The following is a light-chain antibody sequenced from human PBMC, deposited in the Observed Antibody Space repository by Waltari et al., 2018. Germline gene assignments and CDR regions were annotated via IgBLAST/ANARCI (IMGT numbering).Light chain of an antibody. V-gene: IGKV1-33*01. Sequence: DIQMTQYPSPLSSSVGDRVTITCQPSQDISNYLNWYQQKPGKAPTLLIYDTSNFETGVPSRFSGSGSATDLTFTISSLQHEDIATYYCQQYDNRPFLTFGGGTKVEIK. CDR1: QDISNY. J-gene: IGKJ4*01. CDR2: DTS. CDR3: QQYDNRPFLT.